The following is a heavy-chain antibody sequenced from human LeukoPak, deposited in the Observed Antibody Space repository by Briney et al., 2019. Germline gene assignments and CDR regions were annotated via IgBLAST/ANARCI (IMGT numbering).Heavy chain of an antibody. D-gene: IGHD3-10*01. J-gene: IGHJ4*02. CDR3: ANFFGY. Sequence: GGSLRLSCAASGFAFNTYLMSWVRRAPGQGLEWVSSISRSGGTTYYASSVRGRFTISRDNSKSTLYLQMTDLRPEDTAIYYCANFFGYWGQGTLVAVSS. V-gene: IGHV3-23*01. CDR2: ISRSGGTT. CDR1: GFAFNTYL.